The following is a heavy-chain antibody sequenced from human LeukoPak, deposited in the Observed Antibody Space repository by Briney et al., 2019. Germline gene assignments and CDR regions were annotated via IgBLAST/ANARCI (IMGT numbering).Heavy chain of an antibody. CDR2: IRDSGGST. Sequence: QPGGSLRLSCAASGFTFSTYVMNWVRQAPGKGLEWVSTIRDSGGSTYYADSVKGRFTISRDNSKSTLYLQMNSLRADDTAVYYCGRYYVMDVWGQGTSVTVSS. CDR3: GRYYVMDV. CDR1: GFTFSTYV. J-gene: IGHJ6*02. V-gene: IGHV3-23*01.